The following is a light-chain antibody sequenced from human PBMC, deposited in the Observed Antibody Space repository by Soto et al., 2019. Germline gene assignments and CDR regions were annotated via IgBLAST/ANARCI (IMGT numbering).Light chain of an antibody. Sequence: ILLSQSPATPSFSPGESATPPRRASQSLSHYLAWYQQKPGQPPRLLIYDASHRATGIPVRFSGSGSGTDFTLTISSLEPEDFAVYYCQQRTYSITFGQGTKVDIK. CDR1: QSLSHY. CDR3: QQRTYSIT. CDR2: DAS. J-gene: IGKJ1*01. V-gene: IGKV3-11*01.